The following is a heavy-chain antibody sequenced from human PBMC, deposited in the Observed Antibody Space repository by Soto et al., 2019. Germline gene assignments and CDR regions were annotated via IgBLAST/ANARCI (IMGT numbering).Heavy chain of an antibody. CDR2: ISAYNGNT. J-gene: IGHJ6*02. V-gene: IGHV1-18*03. CDR1: GYTFTSYG. CDR3: AREWVGDTIFGVVEGGMDV. D-gene: IGHD3-3*01. Sequence: QVQLVQSGAEVKKPGASVKVSCKASGYTFTSYGISWVRQAPGQGLEWMGWISAYNGNTNYAQKLQGRVTMTTDTSTSTAYMELRSLRSDDMAVYYCAREWVGDTIFGVVEGGMDVWGQGTTVTVSS.